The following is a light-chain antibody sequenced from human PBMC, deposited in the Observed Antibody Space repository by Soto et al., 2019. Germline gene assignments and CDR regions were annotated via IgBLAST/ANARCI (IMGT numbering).Light chain of an antibody. Sequence: DIVMTQSPDSLAVSLGERATINCKSSQSVLYSSNNKNYLAWYQQKPGQPPQLLIYWASTRESGVPDRFSCSGSGTDFTLPISSLQAEDVAVYYCQQYYSTPWTFGQGTKVAIK. CDR3: QQYYSTPWT. J-gene: IGKJ1*01. CDR2: WAS. V-gene: IGKV4-1*01. CDR1: QSVLYSSNNKNY.